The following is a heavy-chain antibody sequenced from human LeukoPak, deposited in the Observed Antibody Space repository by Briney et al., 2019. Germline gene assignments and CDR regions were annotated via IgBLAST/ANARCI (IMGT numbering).Heavy chain of an antibody. Sequence: GSLRLSCAASGFTFDDYAMHWVRQAPGKGLEWVANINQDGSAKYYVDSVKGRFTISRDNAKNSMYLQMNSLRAEDTAVYYCARWEIRGTAHQLDYWGQGTLVTVSS. CDR1: GFTFDDYA. D-gene: IGHD1-26*01. V-gene: IGHV3-7*01. CDR2: INQDGSAK. CDR3: ARWEIRGTAHQLDY. J-gene: IGHJ4*02.